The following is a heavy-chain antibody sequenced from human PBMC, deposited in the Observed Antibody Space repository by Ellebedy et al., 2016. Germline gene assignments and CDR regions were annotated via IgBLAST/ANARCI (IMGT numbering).Heavy chain of an antibody. V-gene: IGHV3-30*03. Sequence: GESLKISCAASGFTFNSYGMHWVRQAPGKGLEWVAVISYDGSNKYYADSVKGRFTISRDNSKNTLYLQMNSLRPEDTAVYYCAILGGYCSGGTCYSSFDYWGQGTLVTVSS. CDR3: AILGGYCSGGTCYSSFDY. D-gene: IGHD2-15*01. J-gene: IGHJ4*02. CDR2: ISYDGSNK. CDR1: GFTFNSYG.